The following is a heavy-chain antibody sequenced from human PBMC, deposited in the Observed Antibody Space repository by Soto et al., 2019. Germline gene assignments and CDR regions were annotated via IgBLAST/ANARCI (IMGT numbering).Heavy chain of an antibody. CDR3: ATSMHGGDYDSRQNDY. Sequence: GGSLRLSCAASGFTFSSYGMHWVRQAPGKGLEWVAVIWYDGSNKYYADSVRGRFTISRDNSKNTLYLQMNSLRAEDTAVYYCATSMHGGDYDSRQNDYWGQGTLVTVSS. V-gene: IGHV3-30*02. CDR1: GFTFSSYG. D-gene: IGHD3-22*01. CDR2: IWYDGSNK. J-gene: IGHJ4*02.